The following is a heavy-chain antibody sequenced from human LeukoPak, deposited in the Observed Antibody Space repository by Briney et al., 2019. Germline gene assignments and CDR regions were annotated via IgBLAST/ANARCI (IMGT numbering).Heavy chain of an antibody. Sequence: SVKVSCKASGGTFRSYAVSWVRQAPGQGLEWMGGIIPIFGTANYAQKFQGRVTITTDESTSTAYMELSSLRSEDTAVYYCARGVLRGGSWSPFDYWGQGTLVTVSS. CDR1: GGTFRSYA. CDR3: ARGVLRGGSWSPFDY. V-gene: IGHV1-69*05. D-gene: IGHD1-26*01. J-gene: IGHJ4*02. CDR2: IIPIFGTA.